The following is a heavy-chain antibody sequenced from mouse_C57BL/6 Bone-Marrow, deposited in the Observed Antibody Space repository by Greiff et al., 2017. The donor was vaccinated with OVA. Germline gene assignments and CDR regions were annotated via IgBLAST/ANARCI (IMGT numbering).Heavy chain of an antibody. V-gene: IGHV1-81*01. J-gene: IGHJ2*01. CDR2: IYPRSGNT. D-gene: IGHD2-3*01. CDR3: ARGEWLLRYY. Sequence: LVESGAELARPGASVKLSCKASGYTFTSYGISWVKQRTGQGLEWIGEIYPRSGNTYYNEKFKGKATLTADKSSSTAYMELRSLTSEDSAVYFCARGEWLLRYYWGQGTTLTVSS. CDR1: GYTFTSYG.